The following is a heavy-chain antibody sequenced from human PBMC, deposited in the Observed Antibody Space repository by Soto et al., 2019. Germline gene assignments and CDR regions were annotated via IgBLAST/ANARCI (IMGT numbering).Heavy chain of an antibody. D-gene: IGHD3-22*01. V-gene: IGHV4-61*01. CDR2: IFSSGRT. J-gene: IGHJ4*02. CDR3: PRPNSRGQWAAWY. CDR1: GDSFNSGIYY. Sequence: SETRSLTCTVSGDSFNSGIYYGIGIRQPPGKGLEWIGYIFSSGRTDYNPSLKSRVTISVDTSHNQFSLKLSSVTAADTAVYYCPRPNSRGQWAAWYWGQGTLVTVYS.